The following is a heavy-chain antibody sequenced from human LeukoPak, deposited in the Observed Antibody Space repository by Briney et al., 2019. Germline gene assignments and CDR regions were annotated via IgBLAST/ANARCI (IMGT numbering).Heavy chain of an antibody. CDR1: GYTFTGYY. CDR3: ARGRGGSRPVDP. Sequence: ASVKVSCKASGYTFTGYYTHWVRQAPGQGLEWMGWINPNSGGTNYAQKFQGRVTMTRDTSISTAYMELSRLRSDDTAVYYCARGRGGSRPVDPWGQGTLVTVSS. D-gene: IGHD3-10*01. V-gene: IGHV1-2*02. J-gene: IGHJ5*02. CDR2: INPNSGGT.